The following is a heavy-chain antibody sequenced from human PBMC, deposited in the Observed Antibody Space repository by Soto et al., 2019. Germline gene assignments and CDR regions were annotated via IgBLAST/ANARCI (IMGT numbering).Heavy chain of an antibody. CDR1: GFTFSSYS. V-gene: IGHV3-48*02. Sequence: GGSLRLSCAASGFTFSSYSMNWVRQAPGKGLEWLSYISAGSSTMYYADSVKGRFTISRDNAKNSLYLQMNSLGDEDTAMYYCAFTLAARLGGWGYWGQGTLVTVSS. CDR2: ISAGSSTM. D-gene: IGHD6-6*01. CDR3: AFTLAARLGGWGY. J-gene: IGHJ4*02.